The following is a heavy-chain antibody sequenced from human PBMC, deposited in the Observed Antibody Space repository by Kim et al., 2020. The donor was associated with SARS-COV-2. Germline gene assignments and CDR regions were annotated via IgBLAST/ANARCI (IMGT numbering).Heavy chain of an antibody. CDR2: IKQDGSEK. CDR1: GFTFSSYW. J-gene: IGHJ5*02. CDR3: ARAVGLLWFGELFQIGGWFDP. Sequence: GGSLRLSCAASGFTFSSYWMSWVRQAPGKGLEWVANIKQDGSEKYYVDSVKGRFTISRDNAKNSLYLQMNSLRAEDTAVYYCARAVGLLWFGELFQIGGWFDPWGQGTLVTVSS. V-gene: IGHV3-7*01. D-gene: IGHD3-10*01.